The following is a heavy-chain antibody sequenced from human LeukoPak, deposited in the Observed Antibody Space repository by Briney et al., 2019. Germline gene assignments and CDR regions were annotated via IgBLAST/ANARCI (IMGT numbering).Heavy chain of an antibody. Sequence: GGSLRLSCAASGFTFSSYWMHWVRQAPGKGLVWVSRINSDGSSTSYADSVKGRFTISRDNAKNTLYLQMNSLRAEDTAVYYCARARPYYDILTGTRRDDAFDIWGQGTTVTVSS. CDR2: INSDGSST. CDR3: ARARPYYDILTGTRRDDAFDI. CDR1: GFTFSSYW. V-gene: IGHV3-74*01. J-gene: IGHJ3*02. D-gene: IGHD3-9*01.